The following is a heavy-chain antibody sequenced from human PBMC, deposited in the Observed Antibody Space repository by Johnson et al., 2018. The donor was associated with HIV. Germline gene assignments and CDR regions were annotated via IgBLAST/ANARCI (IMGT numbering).Heavy chain of an antibody. D-gene: IGHD3-3*01. Sequence: HVQLVESGGGVVQPGRSLRLSCAASNFTFSSYGMHWVRQAPGKGLEWVAVIRYDGSNKYYADSVKGRFTISRDNAKNSLYLQMNSLRAEDTAVYYCARDTGGEYYNFWSGYARGRDAFDIWGQGTMVTVSS. CDR2: IRYDGSNK. CDR3: ARDTGGEYYNFWSGYARGRDAFDI. J-gene: IGHJ3*02. V-gene: IGHV3-33*08. CDR1: NFTFSSYG.